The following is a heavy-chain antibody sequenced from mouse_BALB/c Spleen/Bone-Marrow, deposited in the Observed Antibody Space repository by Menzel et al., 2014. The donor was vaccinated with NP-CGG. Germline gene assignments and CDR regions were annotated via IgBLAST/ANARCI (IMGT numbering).Heavy chain of an antibody. D-gene: IGHD3-1*01. Sequence: EVQLVESGGGLVQPGGSLRLSCATSGFTFTDYYMSWVRQPPGKALEWLGFIRNKAYGYTTEYSASVKGRFTISRDNSQSFLYLQMNTLRAEDSATYYCSRDMGLLRFDYWGQGTTLSVSS. CDR3: SRDMGLLRFDY. CDR1: GFTFTDYY. V-gene: IGHV7-3*02. CDR2: IRNKAYGYTT. J-gene: IGHJ2*01.